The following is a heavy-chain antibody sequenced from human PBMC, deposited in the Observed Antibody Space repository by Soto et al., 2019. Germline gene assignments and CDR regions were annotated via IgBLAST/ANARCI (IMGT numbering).Heavy chain of an antibody. J-gene: IGHJ4*02. V-gene: IGHV1-69*01. CDR2: IVPMFGTT. CDR3: ARVALSGSMMGGVDS. Sequence: QVQLVQSGAEVRRPGSSVKISCKASGGTFTNFAISWVRQAPGQGLDLVGGIVPMFGTTHYPQKFQGRVTGTADESTRTASMDLHGLISADTAIYYCARVALSGSMMGGVDSLGQGTQVTVSS. CDR1: GGTFTNFA. D-gene: IGHD1-20*01.